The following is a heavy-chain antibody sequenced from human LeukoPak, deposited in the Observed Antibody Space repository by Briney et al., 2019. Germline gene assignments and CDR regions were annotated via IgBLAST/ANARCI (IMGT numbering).Heavy chain of an antibody. V-gene: IGHV3-48*04. CDR3: ARGDSYYYDRRGGGGRY. CDR1: GFTFSSHR. D-gene: IGHD3-22*01. Sequence: GGSLRLSCAASGFTFSSHRMSWVRQAPGKGLEWVSYISSSGSTIKYADSVKGRFTISRDTAQNSLHLQMNSLRAEDTAVYYCARGDSYYYDRRGGGGRYWGQGTLVTVSS. J-gene: IGHJ4*02. CDR2: ISSSGSTI.